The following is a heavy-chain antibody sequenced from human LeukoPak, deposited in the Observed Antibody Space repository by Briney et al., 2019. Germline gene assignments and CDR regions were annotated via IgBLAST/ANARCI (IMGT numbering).Heavy chain of an antibody. Sequence: NGPCEAEGRTGRGCTSRWLRQASKQGLEWMGRIIPLFGTADYAQRYQGRVTISADNSLNTAYLELSSLTSEDTAVYYCASPYDYGDHYLDALHIWGQGTIVTVSS. D-gene: IGHD4-17*01. J-gene: IGHJ3*02. CDR2: IIPLFGTA. CDR3: ASPYDYGDHYLDALHI. V-gene: IGHV1-69*06. CDR1: GRTGRGCT.